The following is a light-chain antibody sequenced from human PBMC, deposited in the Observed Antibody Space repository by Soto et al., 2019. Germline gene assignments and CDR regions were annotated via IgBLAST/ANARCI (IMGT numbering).Light chain of an antibody. CDR1: QSISSY. J-gene: IGKJ4*01. Sequence: DIQMTQSPSSLSACVGDRVTITCRASQSISSYLNWYQQKPGKAPKLLIYAESSLQSGVPSRFSGSGSGTDFTLTISSLQPEDFATYYCQQSYSTPLTFGGGTKVDIK. V-gene: IGKV1-39*01. CDR2: AES. CDR3: QQSYSTPLT.